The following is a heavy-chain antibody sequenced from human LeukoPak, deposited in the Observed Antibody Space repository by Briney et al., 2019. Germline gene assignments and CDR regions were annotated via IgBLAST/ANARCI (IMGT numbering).Heavy chain of an antibody. V-gene: IGHV3-30*04. Sequence: GGPLRLSCAASGFTFSSYAMHWVRQAPGKGLEWVAVISYDGSNKYYADSVKGRFTISRDNSKNTLYLQMNSLRAEDTAVYYCARGGPKWELPLYYFDYWGQGTLVTVSS. CDR3: ARGGPKWELPLYYFDY. CDR1: GFTFSSYA. D-gene: IGHD1-26*01. CDR2: ISYDGSNK. J-gene: IGHJ4*02.